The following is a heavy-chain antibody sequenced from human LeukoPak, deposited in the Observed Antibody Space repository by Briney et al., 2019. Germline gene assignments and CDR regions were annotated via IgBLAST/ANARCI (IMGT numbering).Heavy chain of an antibody. CDR2: IYYSGST. J-gene: IGHJ4*02. D-gene: IGHD5-24*01. Sequence: PSETLSLTCTVSGGXISSYYWSWIRQPPGKGLEWIGYIYYSGSTNYNPSLKSRVTISVDTSKNQFSLKLSSVTAADTAVYYCARGEMATLGPFDYWGQGTLATVSS. V-gene: IGHV4-59*01. CDR3: ARGEMATLGPFDY. CDR1: GGXISSYY.